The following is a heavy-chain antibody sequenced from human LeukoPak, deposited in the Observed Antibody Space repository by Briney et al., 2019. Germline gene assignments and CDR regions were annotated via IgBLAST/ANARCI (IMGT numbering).Heavy chain of an antibody. CDR1: GDSISSGRYY. Sequence: SETLSLTCTVSGDSISSGRYYWSWSRQPPGKGLEWIGYISYSGSTSYNPSLKSRVTISVDTSKNQFSLKLSSVTAADTAVYYCARDVSSGWADYWGRGTLVTVSS. J-gene: IGHJ4*02. V-gene: IGHV4-61*01. D-gene: IGHD6-19*01. CDR3: ARDVSSGWADY. CDR2: ISYSGST.